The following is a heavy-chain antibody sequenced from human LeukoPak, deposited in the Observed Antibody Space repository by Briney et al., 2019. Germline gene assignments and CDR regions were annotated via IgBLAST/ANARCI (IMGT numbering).Heavy chain of an antibody. D-gene: IGHD6-19*01. J-gene: IGHJ4*02. CDR1: GFTFSNAW. V-gene: IGHV3-15*01. CDR3: TTVTSQWLVYYFDY. Sequence: GGSLRLSCAASGFTFSNAWMSWVRQAPGKGLGLVGRIKSKTDGGTTDYAAPVKGRFTILRDDSNNTLYLQINSLKTEDTAVYYCTTVTSQWLVYYFDYWGQGTLVTVSS. CDR2: IKSKTDGGTT.